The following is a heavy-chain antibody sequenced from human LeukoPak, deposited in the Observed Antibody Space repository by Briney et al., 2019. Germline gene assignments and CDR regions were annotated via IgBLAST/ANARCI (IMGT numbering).Heavy chain of an antibody. CDR2: INHSGST. D-gene: IGHD3-10*01. CDR3: ARQRLLWFGVPFNNWFDP. Sequence: SETLSLTCAVYGGSFSGYYWSWIRQPPGKGLEWIGEINHSGSTNYNPSLKSRVTISVDTSKNQFSLKLSSVTAADTAVYYCARQRLLWFGVPFNNWFDPWGQGTLVTVSS. CDR1: GGSFSGYY. J-gene: IGHJ5*02. V-gene: IGHV4-34*01.